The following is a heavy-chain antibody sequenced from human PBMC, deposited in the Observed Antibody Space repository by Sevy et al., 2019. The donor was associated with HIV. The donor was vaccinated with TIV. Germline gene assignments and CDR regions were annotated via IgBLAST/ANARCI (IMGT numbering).Heavy chain of an antibody. J-gene: IGHJ6*03. CDR1: GFDFKSHS. D-gene: IGHD1-26*01. CDR2: ISSTSNNI. Sequence: GGSLRLSCAASGFDFKSHSLHWVRQAPGKGLEWISHISSTSNNIYYADSVQGRFTISRDNAKNSLYLQMNSLRAEDTAVYYCVKDKWELMNDYYLDVWGKGTTVTVSS. CDR3: VKDKWELMNDYYLDV. V-gene: IGHV3-48*01.